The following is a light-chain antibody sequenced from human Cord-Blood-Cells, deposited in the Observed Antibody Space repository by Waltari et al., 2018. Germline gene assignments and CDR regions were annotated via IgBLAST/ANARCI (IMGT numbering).Light chain of an antibody. V-gene: IGKV3-11*01. CDR3: QQRSNWPRLT. CDR2: DAS. J-gene: IGKJ4*01. Sequence: EIVLTQSPATLSLSPGERATLSCRASQRVSSYLAWYQQKPGKAPRLLIYDASNRATGIPARFSGSGSGTDFTLTISSLEPEDFAVYYCQQRSNWPRLTFGGGTKVEIK. CDR1: QRVSSY.